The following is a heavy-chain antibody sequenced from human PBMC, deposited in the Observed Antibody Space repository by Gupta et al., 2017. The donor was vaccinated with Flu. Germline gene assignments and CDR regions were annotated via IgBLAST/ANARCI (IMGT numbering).Heavy chain of an antibody. V-gene: IGHV3-23*01. CDR3: ARASNWEHDG. CDR1: FTFSIYA. D-gene: IGHD7-27*01. J-gene: IGHJ4*02. CDR2: ILGNGETT. Sequence: FTFSIYARTGVRQAPGEGLEWVSGILGNGETTYDADSVKGRFNISRANSNNTLYLKMKRLRTDDTAIYDGARASNWEHDGGGQGTLVTVSS.